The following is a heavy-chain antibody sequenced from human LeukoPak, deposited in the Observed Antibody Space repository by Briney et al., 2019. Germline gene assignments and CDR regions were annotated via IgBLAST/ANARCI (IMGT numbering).Heavy chain of an antibody. J-gene: IGHJ6*02. CDR1: GFAFSNFA. Sequence: GGSLRLSCAASGFAFSNFAMHWVRQAPGKGLEWVAMISYDGRSQYFAESVKGRFTISRDNSKNTLYLQMNSLRPDDTAIFYCARDTYGMDVWGEGTTVTVSS. CDR2: ISYDGRSQ. CDR3: ARDTYGMDV. V-gene: IGHV3-30*04.